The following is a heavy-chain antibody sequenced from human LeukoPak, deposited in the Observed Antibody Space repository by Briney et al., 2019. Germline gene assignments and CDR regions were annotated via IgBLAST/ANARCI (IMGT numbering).Heavy chain of an antibody. CDR1: GFTFSSYS. J-gene: IGHJ4*02. V-gene: IGHV3-21*01. Sequence: GGSLRLSCAASGFTFSSYSMNWVRQAPGKGLEWVSSISSSSSYIYYADSVKGRFTISRDNSKNTLYLQMNSLRAEDTAVYYCARVYCSSTSCPLVDYWGQGTLVTVSS. D-gene: IGHD2-2*01. CDR3: ARVYCSSTSCPLVDY. CDR2: ISSSSSYI.